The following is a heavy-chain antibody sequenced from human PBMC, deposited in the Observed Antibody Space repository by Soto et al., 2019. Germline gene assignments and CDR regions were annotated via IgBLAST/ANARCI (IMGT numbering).Heavy chain of an antibody. J-gene: IGHJ1*01. CDR1: GYTFISYG. CDR3: ARDLDIVVVVAAH. D-gene: IGHD2-15*01. CDR2: ISACNGNT. V-gene: IGHV1-18*01. Sequence: ASAKVSCKASGYTFISYGISWVRQAPRQGLEWMGWISACNGNTNYAQKLQGRVTMTTDTSTSTAYMELRSLRSADTVVYYCARDLDIVVVVAAHWGQGTLVTVSS.